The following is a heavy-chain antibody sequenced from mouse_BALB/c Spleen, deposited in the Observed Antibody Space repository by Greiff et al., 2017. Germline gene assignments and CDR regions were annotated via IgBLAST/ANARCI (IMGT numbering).Heavy chain of an antibody. CDR3: ARGTLYYDYDFDY. V-gene: IGHV1-7*01. Sequence: QVQLQQSGAELAKPGASVKMSCKASGYTFTSYWMHWVKQRPGQGLEWIGYINPSTGYTEYNQKFKDKATLTADKSSSTAYMQLSSLTSEDSAVYYCARGTLYYDYDFDYWGQGTTLTVSS. CDR1: GYTFTSYW. CDR2: INPSTGYT. D-gene: IGHD2-4*01. J-gene: IGHJ2*01.